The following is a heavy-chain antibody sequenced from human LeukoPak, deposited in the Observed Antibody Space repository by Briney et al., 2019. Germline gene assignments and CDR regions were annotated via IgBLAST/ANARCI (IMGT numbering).Heavy chain of an antibody. CDR3: ARDSNGPAF. V-gene: IGHV3-53*01. Sequence: PGGSLRLSCVASGFIVSNSYMSWVRQAPGKGLEWVSVTYSGGGTFYSDSVKGRFTISRDYSKSTLYLQMNSLRADDTAVYYCARDSNGPAFWGQGTLVTVSS. J-gene: IGHJ4*02. CDR1: GFIVSNSY. CDR2: TYSGGGT. D-gene: IGHD2-15*01.